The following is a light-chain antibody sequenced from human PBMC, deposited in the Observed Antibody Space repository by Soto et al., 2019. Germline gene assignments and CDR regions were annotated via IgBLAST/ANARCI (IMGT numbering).Light chain of an antibody. CDR3: HQYKNYPSS. J-gene: IGKJ2*03. Sequence: DIQLTQSPSIVSASLGDRVTISCRASQSVFIWLAWYQQKRGKAPKLLIYDASALGSGVPPRFSGSGFETECTLSIDGLQSDDFAVYYCHQYKNYPSSFGQGTELEI. CDR2: DAS. CDR1: QSVFIW. V-gene: IGKV1-5*01.